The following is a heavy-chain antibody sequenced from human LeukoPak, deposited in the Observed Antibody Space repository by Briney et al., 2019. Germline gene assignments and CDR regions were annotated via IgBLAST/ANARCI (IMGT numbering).Heavy chain of an antibody. Sequence: GASVKVSCKAAGYSFTSYVMQWVRQAPGQRLEWMGWINVGNGDTKYSQKFQGRVTITRDTSASTAYMELSSLRPEDTAMYYCARGRRGYSYGLPFDYWGQGTLVTVSS. D-gene: IGHD5-18*01. CDR2: INVGNGDT. CDR3: ARGRRGYSYGLPFDY. J-gene: IGHJ4*02. CDR1: GYSFTSYV. V-gene: IGHV1-3*01.